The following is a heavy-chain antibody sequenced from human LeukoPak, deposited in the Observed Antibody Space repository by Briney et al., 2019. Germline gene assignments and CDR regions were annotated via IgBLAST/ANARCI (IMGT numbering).Heavy chain of an antibody. D-gene: IGHD6-13*01. CDR2: ISHDGDNT. Sequence: GTSLRLSCEASGFAFGSYAMHWVRQAPGRGLEWVAVISHDGDNTNSGESVRGRFTLSRDNLKNTLYLQMNSLRAEDTAVYYCASSQPRQPYWGQGTLVTVSS. J-gene: IGHJ4*02. CDR3: ASSQPRQPY. V-gene: IGHV3-30-3*01. CDR1: GFAFGSYA.